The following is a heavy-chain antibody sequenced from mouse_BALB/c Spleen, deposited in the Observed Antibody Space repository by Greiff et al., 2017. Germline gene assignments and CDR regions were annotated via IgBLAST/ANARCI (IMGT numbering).Heavy chain of an antibody. CDR3: ARLGTGTPYFDY. CDR2: ISSGGSYT. D-gene: IGHD4-1*01. J-gene: IGHJ2*01. CDR1: GFTFSSYG. Sequence: EVQRVESGGDLVKPGGSLKLSCAASGFTFSSYGMSWVRQTPDKRLEWVATISSGGSYTYYPDSVKGRFTISRDNAKNTLYLQMSSLKSEDTAMYYCARLGTGTPYFDYWGQGTTLTVSS. V-gene: IGHV5-6*01.